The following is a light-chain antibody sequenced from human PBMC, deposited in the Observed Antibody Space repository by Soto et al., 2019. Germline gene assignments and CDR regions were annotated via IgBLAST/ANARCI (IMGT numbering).Light chain of an antibody. CDR1: SSNIGAGYD. V-gene: IGLV1-40*01. CDR2: GNS. CDR3: QSHDGSLSAYV. Sequence: QSVLTQPPSVSGAPGQRVTISCTGSSSNIGAGYDVHWYQQLPGTAPKLLIYGNSNRPSGVPDRFSGSKSGTSASLAITGLQAEDEADFYCQSHDGSLSAYVFGTGTKVTVL. J-gene: IGLJ1*01.